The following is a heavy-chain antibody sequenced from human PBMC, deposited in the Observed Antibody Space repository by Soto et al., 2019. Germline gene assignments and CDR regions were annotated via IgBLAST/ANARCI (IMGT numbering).Heavy chain of an antibody. V-gene: IGHV3-30*18. CDR2: MSYDGTKQ. D-gene: IGHD6-13*01. CDR3: AKEYGSTWIDH. Sequence: QVQLVESGGGVFQPGRSLRLSCAASGFTFSTYGMHWVRQAPGKGLEWVAAMSYDGTKQYYVDSVKGRFTISRDNSRNTLFLQVNSMRDEDTAVYYCAKEYGSTWIDHWGQGTLVPVSS. J-gene: IGHJ4*02. CDR1: GFTFSTYG.